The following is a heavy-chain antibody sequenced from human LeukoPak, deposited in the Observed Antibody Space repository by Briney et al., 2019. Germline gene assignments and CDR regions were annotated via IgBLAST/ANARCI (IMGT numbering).Heavy chain of an antibody. CDR3: AKVEQQLVMEYYFDY. V-gene: IGHV3-23*01. D-gene: IGHD6-13*01. Sequence: GGSLRLSCAASGFTFSSYAMSWVRQAPGKGLEWVSAISGSGGSTYYADSVKGRFTITRDNSKNTLYLQMNSLRAEDTAVYYCAKVEQQLVMEYYFDYWGQGTLVTVSS. CDR1: GFTFSSYA. J-gene: IGHJ4*02. CDR2: ISGSGGST.